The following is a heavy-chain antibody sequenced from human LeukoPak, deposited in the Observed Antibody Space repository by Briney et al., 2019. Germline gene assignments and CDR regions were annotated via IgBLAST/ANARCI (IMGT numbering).Heavy chain of an antibody. CDR2: IRYDGSNK. V-gene: IGHV3-30*02. D-gene: IGHD4-17*01. J-gene: IGHJ4*02. CDR3: AKDMEAVTDYYFDY. CDR1: GFTFSSYG. Sequence: PGGSLRLSCAASGFTFSSYGMHWVRQAPGKGLEWVAFIRYDGSNKYYADSVKGRFTISRDNAKNSLYLQMNSLRAEDTALYYCAKDMEAVTDYYFDYWGQGTLVTVSS.